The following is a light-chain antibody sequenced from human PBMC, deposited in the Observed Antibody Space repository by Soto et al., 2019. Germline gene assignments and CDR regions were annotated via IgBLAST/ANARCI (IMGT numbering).Light chain of an antibody. V-gene: IGKV3D-15*01. Sequence: EIVMTQSPGTLSVSPGERATLYCRASQSVNSNLAWYQQRPGPAPRLLIYGASTRATGIPARFSGSGSGTEFTLTISSLQSEDFAVYYCQQYDQWPLTFGGGTEVEIK. CDR2: GAS. J-gene: IGKJ4*01. CDR3: QQYDQWPLT. CDR1: QSVNSN.